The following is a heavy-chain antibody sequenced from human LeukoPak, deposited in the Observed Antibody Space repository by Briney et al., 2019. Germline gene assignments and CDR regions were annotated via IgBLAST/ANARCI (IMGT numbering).Heavy chain of an antibody. V-gene: IGHV1-69*13. D-gene: IGHD2-2*01. CDR3: ARAREFCSSISCYAGGFDY. Sequence: VASVKVSCKASGGTFSSYAISWVRQAPGQGLEWMGGIIPIFGTANYAQKFQGRVTITADESTSTAYMELSSLRSEDTAVYYCARAREFCSSISCYAGGFDYWGQGTLVTVSS. J-gene: IGHJ4*02. CDR1: GGTFSSYA. CDR2: IIPIFGTA.